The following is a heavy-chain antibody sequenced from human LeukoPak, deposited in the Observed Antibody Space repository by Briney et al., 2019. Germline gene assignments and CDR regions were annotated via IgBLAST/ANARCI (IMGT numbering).Heavy chain of an antibody. D-gene: IGHD3-22*01. V-gene: IGHV1-18*01. CDR2: ISAYNGNT. Sequence: ASVKVPYKASGYTFTSYGISWVRQAPGQGLEWMGWISAYNGNTNYAQKLQGRVTMTTDTSTSTAYMELRSLRSDDTAVYYCARVWDYYDSSGYYSPWGQGTLVTVSS. CDR1: GYTFTSYG. J-gene: IGHJ5*02. CDR3: ARVWDYYDSSGYYSP.